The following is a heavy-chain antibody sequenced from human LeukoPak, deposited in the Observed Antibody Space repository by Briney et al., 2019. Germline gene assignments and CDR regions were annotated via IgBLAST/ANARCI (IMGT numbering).Heavy chain of an antibody. V-gene: IGHV3-30*02. J-gene: IGHJ4*02. D-gene: IGHD2-2*01. CDR3: AKVLIVVVPAATEEPLFDY. Sequence: PGGSLRLSCAAPGFTFSSYGMHWVRQAPGKGLEWVAFIRYDGSNKYYADSVKGRFTISRDNSKNTLYLQMNSLRAEDTAVYYCAKVLIVVVPAATEEPLFDYWGQGTLVTVSS. CDR1: GFTFSSYG. CDR2: IRYDGSNK.